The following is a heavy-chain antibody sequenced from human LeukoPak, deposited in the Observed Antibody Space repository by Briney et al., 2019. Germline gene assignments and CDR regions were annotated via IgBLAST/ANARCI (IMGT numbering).Heavy chain of an antibody. J-gene: IGHJ4*02. V-gene: IGHV4-59*01. CDR3: ARERGPIDY. CDR1: GGSISSDY. CDR2: IYYSGST. D-gene: IGHD3/OR15-3a*01. Sequence: SDTLSLTCTVSGGSISSDYWSWIRQPPGKGLEWIGYIYYSGSTNYNPSLRGRVTISVDTSKNQFSLKLSSVTAADTAVYYCARERGPIDYWGQETLVTVSS.